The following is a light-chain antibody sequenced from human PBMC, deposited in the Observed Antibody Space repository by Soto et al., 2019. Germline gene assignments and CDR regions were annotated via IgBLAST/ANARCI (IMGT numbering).Light chain of an antibody. CDR2: GAS. V-gene: IGKV3-20*01. J-gene: IGKJ4*01. CDR1: QSVSSNF. Sequence: EIVVTQSPGTLSLSPGERATLSCRASQSVSSNFLSWYQQKPGQAPRLLIYGASSRATGIPDRFSGSGSGTDFTLTIRRLEPEDFAVYYCQQDGSSPTFGGGTKVDIK. CDR3: QQDGSSPT.